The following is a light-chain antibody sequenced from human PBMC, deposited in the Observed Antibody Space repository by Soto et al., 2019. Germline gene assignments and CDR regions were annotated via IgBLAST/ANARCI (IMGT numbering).Light chain of an antibody. CDR3: QHFGLSPA. Sequence: EIVLTQSPGTLSLSPGERATLSCRASQSVSSSYLAWYQQKPGQAPRLLIYGASSRATGIPDRFSGSGSGEDFTLNIRRLGPENFAVYFCQHFGLSPAFGRGTKVEIK. V-gene: IGKV3-20*01. CDR2: GAS. J-gene: IGKJ4*01. CDR1: QSVSSSY.